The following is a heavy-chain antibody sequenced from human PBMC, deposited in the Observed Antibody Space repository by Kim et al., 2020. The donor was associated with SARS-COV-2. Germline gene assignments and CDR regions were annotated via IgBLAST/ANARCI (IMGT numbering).Heavy chain of an antibody. CDR3: ARGNYYESVSLSDYYNGMDV. CDR2: ISFDGRNK. J-gene: IGHJ6*02. V-gene: IGHV3-30-3*01. Sequence: GGSLRLSCAASGLCFDSSAMNWVRQAPGKGLEWGAVISFDGRNKAYAGSVKGRATIPRDNSKSTLQRQRNSLIVEDTVVYYWARGNYYESVSLSDYYNGMDVWGQGTTVTVSS. D-gene: IGHD3-10*01. CDR1: GLCFDSSA.